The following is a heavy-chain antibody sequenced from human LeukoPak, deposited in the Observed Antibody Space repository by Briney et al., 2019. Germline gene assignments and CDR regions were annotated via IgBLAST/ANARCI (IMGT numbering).Heavy chain of an antibody. V-gene: IGHV3-49*03. Sequence: GGSLRLSCTASGFTFGDYLMSWFRQAPGKGLEWIGFISGGTTEYAASVKGRFTISRDDSTSIDYLQMNSLTTEDTAVYYCSRGSGWLSVYWGQGTLVTVSS. CDR3: SRGSGWLSVY. CDR2: ISGGTT. CDR1: GFTFGDYL. J-gene: IGHJ4*02. D-gene: IGHD6-19*01.